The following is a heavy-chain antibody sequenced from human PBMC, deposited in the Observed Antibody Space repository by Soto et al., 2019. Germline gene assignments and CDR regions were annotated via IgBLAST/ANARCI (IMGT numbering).Heavy chain of an antibody. J-gene: IGHJ4*02. Sequence: LRLSCAASGFTFSSYAMHWVRQAPGKGLEWVAVISYDGSNKYYADSVKGRFTISGDNSKNTLYLQMNSLRAEDTAVYYCARESYGDYFDYWGQGTLVTVSS. CDR2: ISYDGSNK. D-gene: IGHD4-17*01. V-gene: IGHV3-30-3*01. CDR3: ARESYGDYFDY. CDR1: GFTFSSYA.